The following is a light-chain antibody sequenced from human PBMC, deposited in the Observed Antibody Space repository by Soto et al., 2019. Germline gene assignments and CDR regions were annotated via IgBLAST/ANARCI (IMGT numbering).Light chain of an antibody. Sequence: DIQMTQSPSTLSTSVGDRVTVTSRASQSINTWLAWYQQKPGKAPKLLIYDASSLQSGVPSRFTGRGSGTEFTLTISSLQPDDFATYYCQQYNSHSPWTFGHGSKVDI. J-gene: IGKJ1*01. CDR3: QQYNSHSPWT. CDR2: DAS. V-gene: IGKV1-5*01. CDR1: QSINTW.